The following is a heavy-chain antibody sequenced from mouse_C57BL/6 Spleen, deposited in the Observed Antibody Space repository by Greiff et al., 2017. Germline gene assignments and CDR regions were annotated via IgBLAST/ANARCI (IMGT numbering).Heavy chain of an antibody. D-gene: IGHD2-2*01. CDR3: TREGYYDAMDY. CDR1: GYTFTDYE. Sequence: QVQLQQSGAELVRPGASVTLSCKASGYTFTDYEMHWVKQTPVHGLEWIGAIDPETGGTAYTQKFKGTAILTADKTSSTAYMELRSLTSEDSSVYYCTREGYYDAMDYWGQGTSVTVSS. CDR2: IDPETGGT. V-gene: IGHV1-15*01. J-gene: IGHJ4*01.